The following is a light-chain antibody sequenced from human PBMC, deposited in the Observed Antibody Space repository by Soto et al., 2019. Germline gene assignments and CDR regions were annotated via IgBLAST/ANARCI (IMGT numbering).Light chain of an antibody. CDR1: SSDVGGYNY. CDR2: EVS. Sequence: QSALTQPASVSGSPGQSITISCTGTSSDVGGYNYVSWYQQQSGKAPKLMIHEVSNRPSGVSTRFSGSKSGNTASLTISGLQADDEADYYCSSYTSSRAYLSGIGTKVTVL. V-gene: IGLV2-14*01. CDR3: SSYTSSRAYL. J-gene: IGLJ1*01.